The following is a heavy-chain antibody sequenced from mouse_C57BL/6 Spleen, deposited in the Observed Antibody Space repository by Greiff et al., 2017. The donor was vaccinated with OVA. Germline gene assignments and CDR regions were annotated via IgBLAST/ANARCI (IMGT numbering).Heavy chain of an antibody. CDR3: ARGGGLRRVSYAMDY. Sequence: VKLQQPGAELVRPGSSVKLSCKASGYTFTSYWMHWVKQRPIQGLEWIGNIDPSDSETHYNQKFKDKATLTVDKSSSTAYMQLSSLTSEDSAVYYCARGGGLRRVSYAMDYWGQGTSVTVSS. J-gene: IGHJ4*01. CDR2: IDPSDSET. CDR1: GYTFTSYW. V-gene: IGHV1-52*01. D-gene: IGHD2-4*01.